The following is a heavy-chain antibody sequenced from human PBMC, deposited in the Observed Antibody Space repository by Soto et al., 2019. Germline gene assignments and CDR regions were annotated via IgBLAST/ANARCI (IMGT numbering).Heavy chain of an antibody. J-gene: IGHJ4*02. Sequence: QITLKESGPTLVKPTQTLTLTCTFSGFSLTTSGVGVGWIRQPPGKALEWLALIYWDDDKRYSPSLNSRLTINKDTSKNQVVLTMTNMDPVDTATYYCAHSRPPRLLDFWGQGTLVIVSS. CDR2: IYWDDDK. CDR1: GFSLTTSGVG. D-gene: IGHD6-6*01. V-gene: IGHV2-5*02. CDR3: AHSRPPRLLDF.